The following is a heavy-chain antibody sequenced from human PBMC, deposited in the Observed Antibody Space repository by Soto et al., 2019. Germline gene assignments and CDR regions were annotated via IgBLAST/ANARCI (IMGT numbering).Heavy chain of an antibody. CDR1: GGSFGTYY. Sequence: QVQLQESGPGLVKPSETLSLTCTVSGGSFGTYYWSWIRQPPGKGLEWIGYMYYTGNTNYNPSLKSRVTISVDTSKTQYSLKLRSVTAADPAVYFCARYFDWPNAFHIWGQGTMVTVSS. D-gene: IGHD3-9*01. CDR2: MYYTGNT. V-gene: IGHV4-59*01. J-gene: IGHJ3*02. CDR3: ARYFDWPNAFHI.